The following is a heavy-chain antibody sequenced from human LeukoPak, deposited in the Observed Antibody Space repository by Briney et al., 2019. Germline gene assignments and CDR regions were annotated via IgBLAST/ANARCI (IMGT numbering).Heavy chain of an antibody. D-gene: IGHD1-26*01. Sequence: GASVKVSCKASGFTFTNHALQWVRQAPGQRLEWMGWINAGNGNTKYSQQFQGRVTITRDTSATTTYIELSSLRSEDTAVYYCATFRVPRSYFRRPQGQFDYWGQGTLVTVSS. V-gene: IGHV1-3*01. CDR1: GFTFTNHA. CDR3: ATFRVPRSYFRRPQGQFDY. J-gene: IGHJ4*02. CDR2: INAGNGNT.